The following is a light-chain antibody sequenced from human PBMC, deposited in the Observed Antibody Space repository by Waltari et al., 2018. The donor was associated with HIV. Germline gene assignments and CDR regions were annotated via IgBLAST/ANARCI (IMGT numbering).Light chain of an antibody. CDR2: GAS. J-gene: IGKJ2*01. CDR1: QGIRNS. Sequence: EIHMTQSPSSLSASVGARVTITCRANQGIRNSLAWYQQKPGKAPKLLLYGASTLESGVPSRFSGSGSGTDYTFTISSLQPEDFATYYCQQYYSDTPTFGQGTKLEIK. CDR3: QQYYSDTPT. V-gene: IGKV1-NL1*01.